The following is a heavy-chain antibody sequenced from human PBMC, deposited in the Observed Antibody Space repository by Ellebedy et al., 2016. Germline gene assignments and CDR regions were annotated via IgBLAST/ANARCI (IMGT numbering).Heavy chain of an antibody. CDR2: ITQDGSQK. V-gene: IGHV3-7*01. D-gene: IGHD6-19*01. CDR3: GAGGGWLSDY. J-gene: IGHJ4*02. Sequence: GESLKISCAGSGFTFRNSWMTWVRQAPGKGLAWVASITQDGSQKDYVDSVKGRFTISRDNAKGSLYLQMTRLRVEDTAVYYCGAGGGWLSDYWGQGTLVTVSS. CDR1: GFTFRNSW.